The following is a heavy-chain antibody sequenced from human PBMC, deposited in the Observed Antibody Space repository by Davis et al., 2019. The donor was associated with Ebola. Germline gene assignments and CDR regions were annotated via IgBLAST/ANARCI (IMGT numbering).Heavy chain of an antibody. CDR1: GYTFTSYA. D-gene: IGHD4-17*01. J-gene: IGHJ4*02. CDR2: INAGNGNT. V-gene: IGHV1-3*01. Sequence: ASVKVSCKASGYTFTSYAMHWVRQAPGQRLEWMGWINAGNGNTKYSQKFQGRVTITRDTSASTAYMELSSLRSEDTAVYYCAREDSGVTVTSVFDYWGQGTLVTVSS. CDR3: AREDSGVTVTSVFDY.